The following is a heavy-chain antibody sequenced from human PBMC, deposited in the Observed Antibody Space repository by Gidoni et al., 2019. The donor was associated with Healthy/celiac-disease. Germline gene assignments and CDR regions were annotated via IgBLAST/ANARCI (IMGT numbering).Heavy chain of an antibody. CDR1: GFICSSYA. D-gene: IGHD5-12*01. J-gene: IGHJ4*02. CDR3: AKGPDIVATILDY. Sequence: EVQLVEYGGGLVQPGGSLRLSWAASGFICSSYAMSWVRQAPVKGLEWVAALSGSGGSTYYADSVKGRFTISRDNSKNTLYLQMNSLRAEDTAVYYCAKGPDIVATILDYWGQGTLVTVSS. V-gene: IGHV3-23*04. CDR2: LSGSGGST.